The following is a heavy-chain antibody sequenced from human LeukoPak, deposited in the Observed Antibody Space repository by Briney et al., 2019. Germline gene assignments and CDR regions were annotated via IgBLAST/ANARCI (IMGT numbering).Heavy chain of an antibody. Sequence: SVKVSCKASGGTFSSYAISWVRQAPGQGLEWMGGIIPIFGTANYAQKLQGRVTMTTDTSTSTAYMELRSLRSDDTAVYFCARGGSSEAFDIWGQGTMVTVSS. CDR2: IIPIFGTA. D-gene: IGHD3-10*01. V-gene: IGHV1-69*05. CDR1: GGTFSSYA. CDR3: ARGGSSEAFDI. J-gene: IGHJ3*02.